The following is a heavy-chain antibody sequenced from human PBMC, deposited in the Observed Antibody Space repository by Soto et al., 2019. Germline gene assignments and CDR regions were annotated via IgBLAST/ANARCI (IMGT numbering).Heavy chain of an antibody. V-gene: IGHV3-23*01. CDR3: AKDRLTVFGVVVTFED. Sequence: EVQLLESGGGLVQPGGSLRLSCATDGFTFDSYAVHWVRQAPGKGLEWVSSLSGSGYQTYYADSVKGRLTISRDRSKNTVYLQMNSLRAEDTAVYFCAKDRLTVFGVVVTFEDWGRGTLVTVAS. CDR2: LSGSGYQT. CDR1: GFTFDSYA. J-gene: IGHJ4*02. D-gene: IGHD3-3*01.